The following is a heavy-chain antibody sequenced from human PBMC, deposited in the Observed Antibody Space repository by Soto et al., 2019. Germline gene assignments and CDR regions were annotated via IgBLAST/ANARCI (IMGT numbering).Heavy chain of an antibody. Sequence: QVQLQESGPGLVKPSETLSLTCTVSGGSISSYYWSWIRQPPGKGLEWIGYIYYSGSTNYNPSLKSRVTISVDTSKNQFSLKLSSVTAADTAVYYCARQMNTAMVSSGMDVWGQGTTLTVSS. CDR2: IYYSGST. CDR1: GGSISSYY. V-gene: IGHV4-59*08. J-gene: IGHJ6*02. D-gene: IGHD5-18*01. CDR3: ARQMNTAMVSSGMDV.